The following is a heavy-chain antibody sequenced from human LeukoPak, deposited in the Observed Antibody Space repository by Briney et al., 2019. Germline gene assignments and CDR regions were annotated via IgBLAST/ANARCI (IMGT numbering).Heavy chain of an antibody. CDR1: GYTFTSYG. Sequence: ASLKVSCKASGYTFTSYGISWVRQAPGQGLEWMGWISAYNGNTNYGQKLQGRVTMTTDTSTSTAYMELRSLRSDDTAVYYCARPLSYYDSSGYSGGFDYWGQGTLVTVSS. D-gene: IGHD3-22*01. J-gene: IGHJ4*02. V-gene: IGHV1-18*01. CDR2: ISAYNGNT. CDR3: ARPLSYYDSSGYSGGFDY.